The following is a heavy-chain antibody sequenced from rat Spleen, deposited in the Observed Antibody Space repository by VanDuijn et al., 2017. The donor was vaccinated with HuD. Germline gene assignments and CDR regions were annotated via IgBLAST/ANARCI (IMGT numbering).Heavy chain of an antibody. J-gene: IGHJ3*01. V-gene: IGHV2-32*01. CDR2: IWGDGST. Sequence: QVQLKESGPGLVKPSETLSLTCTVSGFSLTSYHVSWVRQPPGKGLEWMGVIWGDGSTAYNSALKSRLSISRDTSKSQVFLKMNSLQTEDTAIYYCTRADYYSGPFAYWGQGTLVTVSS. CDR1: GFSLTSYH. CDR3: TRADYYSGPFAY. D-gene: IGHD1-1*01.